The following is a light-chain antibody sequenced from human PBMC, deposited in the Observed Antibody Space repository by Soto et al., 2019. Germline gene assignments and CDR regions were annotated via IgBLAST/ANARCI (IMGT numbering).Light chain of an antibody. Sequence: QSVLTQPPSASGTPGQRVTISCSGSSSNIGSNYVYWYQQLPGTARKLLIYRNNQRPSGVPDRFSGSKSGTSASLAISGLRYEDEADYYCAAWDDSLSGTVFGGGTKVTVL. CDR3: AAWDDSLSGTV. J-gene: IGLJ2*01. CDR2: RNN. V-gene: IGLV1-47*01. CDR1: SSNIGSNY.